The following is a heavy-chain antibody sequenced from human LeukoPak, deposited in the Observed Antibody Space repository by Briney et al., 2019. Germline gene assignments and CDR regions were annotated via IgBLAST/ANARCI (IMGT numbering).Heavy chain of an antibody. CDR3: AKEGRRNFGSGSYYEGNFIDV. CDR2: ISGSAGST. V-gene: IGHV3-23*01. CDR1: GFTLTSYG. J-gene: IGHJ6*03. Sequence: GGALRLSCPASGFTLTSYGMSWVRQAPGKGLEWVSGISGSAGSTHYADSVKGRFTISRDDSKNTLYLQMNSLRAEDTAVYYCAKEGRRNFGSGSYYEGNFIDVWGKGTPVSVSS. D-gene: IGHD3-10*01.